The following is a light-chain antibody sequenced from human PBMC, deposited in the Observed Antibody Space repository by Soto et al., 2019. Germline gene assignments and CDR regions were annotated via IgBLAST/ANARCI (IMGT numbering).Light chain of an antibody. CDR1: SSDVGGYNY. J-gene: IGLJ1*01. V-gene: IGLV2-14*01. Sequence: QSALTQPPSASGSLGQSVTFSCTGTSSDVGGYNYVSWYQQHPGKAPKLIIYEVTDRPSGVSHRFSGSKSGNTASLTISGLQAEDEAEYYCSSYTIFNTRACVFGTGTKLTVL. CDR3: SSYTIFNTRACV. CDR2: EVT.